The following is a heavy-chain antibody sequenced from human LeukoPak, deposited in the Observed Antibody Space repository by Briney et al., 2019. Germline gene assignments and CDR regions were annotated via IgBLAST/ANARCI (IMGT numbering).Heavy chain of an antibody. Sequence: SETLSLTCTVSGGSISSYYWSWIRQPPGKGLEWIGYIYYSGSTNYNPSLKSRVTISVDTSKNQFSLKLSSVTAADTAVYYCARGGPEYCGSTSCFSWFDPWGQGTLVTVSS. V-gene: IGHV4-59*01. CDR1: GGSISSYY. J-gene: IGHJ5*02. CDR2: IYYSGST. CDR3: ARGGPEYCGSTSCFSWFDP. D-gene: IGHD2-2*01.